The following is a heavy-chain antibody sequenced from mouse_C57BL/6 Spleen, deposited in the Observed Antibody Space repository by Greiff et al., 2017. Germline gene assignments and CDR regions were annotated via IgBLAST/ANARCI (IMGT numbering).Heavy chain of an antibody. CDR3: ARANYDEEAWFAY. CDR2: IYPGSGST. J-gene: IGHJ3*01. Sequence: QVQLQQPGAELVKPGASVKMSCKASGYNFTSYWITWVKQRPGQGLEWIGDIYPGSGSTNYNEKFKSKATLTVDTSSSTAYMQLSSLTSEDSAVYYCARANYDEEAWFAYWGQGTLVTVSA. V-gene: IGHV1-55*01. CDR1: GYNFTSYW. D-gene: IGHD2-4*01.